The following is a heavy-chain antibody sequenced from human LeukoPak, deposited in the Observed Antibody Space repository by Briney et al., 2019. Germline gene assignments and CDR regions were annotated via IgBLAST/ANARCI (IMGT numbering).Heavy chain of an antibody. CDR2: INPSGGRT. J-gene: IGHJ6*02. V-gene: IGHV1-46*01. Sequence: ASVKVSCKASGYTVTHYYMHWVRQAPGQGLEWMGMINPSGGRTNYAQNFQGRFIVTRDMSTMTVHMELSSLRSEDTAVYYCARWPNLRGGYYYGMDVWGQGTTVTVSS. CDR1: GYTVTHYY. CDR3: ARWPNLRGGYYYGMDV. D-gene: IGHD3-10*01.